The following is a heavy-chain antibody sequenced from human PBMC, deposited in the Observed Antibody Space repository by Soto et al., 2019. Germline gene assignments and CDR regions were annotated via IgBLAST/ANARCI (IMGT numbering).Heavy chain of an antibody. CDR3: ARGTNYYDSSVYYGY. CDR1: GFTFSSYS. V-gene: IGHV3-21*01. CDR2: IISSSTYI. Sequence: EVQLVESGGGLVKPGGSLRLSCAASGFTFSSYSMNWVRQAPGKGLQWVSSIISSSTYIYYADSVKGRFTISRDNAKNSLYLQMNSLRAEDTAVYYCARGTNYYDSSVYYGYWGQGTLVTVSS. J-gene: IGHJ4*02. D-gene: IGHD3-22*01.